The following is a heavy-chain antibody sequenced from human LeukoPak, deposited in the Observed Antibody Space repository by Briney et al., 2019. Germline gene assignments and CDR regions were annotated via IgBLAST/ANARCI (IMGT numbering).Heavy chain of an antibody. CDR3: ARGVGLPSGSYSRIPNAFDI. CDR1: GGSFSGYY. J-gene: IGHJ3*02. V-gene: IGHV4-34*01. Sequence: SETLSLTCAVYGGSFSGYYWSWIRQPPGKGLEWIGEINHSGSTNYNPSRKSRVTISVDTSKNQFSLKLSSVTAADTAVYYCARGVGLPSGSYSRIPNAFDIWGQGTMVTVSS. CDR2: INHSGST. D-gene: IGHD1-26*01.